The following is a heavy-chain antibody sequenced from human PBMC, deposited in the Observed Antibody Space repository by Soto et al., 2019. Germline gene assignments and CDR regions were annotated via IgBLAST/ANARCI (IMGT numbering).Heavy chain of an antibody. CDR1: GYTFTSYD. CDR2: MNPNSGNT. J-gene: IGHJ6*03. D-gene: IGHD3-9*01. V-gene: IGHV1-8*01. CDR3: ARAVYDILTGPYYYYYYYMDV. Sequence: ASVKVSCKASGYTFTSYDINWVRQATGQGLEWMGWMNPNSGNTGYAQKFQGRVTMTRNTSISTAYMELSSLRSEDTAVYYCARAVYDILTGPYYYYYYYMDVWGKGTTVTVS.